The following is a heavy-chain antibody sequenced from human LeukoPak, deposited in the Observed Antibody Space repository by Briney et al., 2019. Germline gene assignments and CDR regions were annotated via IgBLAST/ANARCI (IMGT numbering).Heavy chain of an antibody. CDR1: GFTFSSYA. J-gene: IGHJ4*02. Sequence: GGSLRLSCAASGFTFSSYAMSWVRQAPGKGLEWVSAISGSGGSTYYADSVKGRFTISRDNTKNTLYLQMNSLRAEDTAVYYCAKDYLGYGDYGWDYWGQGTLVTVSS. V-gene: IGHV3-23*01. CDR3: AKDYLGYGDYGWDY. CDR2: ISGSGGST. D-gene: IGHD4-17*01.